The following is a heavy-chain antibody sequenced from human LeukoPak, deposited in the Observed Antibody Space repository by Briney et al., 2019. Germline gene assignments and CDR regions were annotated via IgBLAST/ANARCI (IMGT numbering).Heavy chain of an antibody. Sequence: PGGSLRLSCAASGFIFSSYAMHWVRQAPGKGLEWVAVISYDGSNKYYADSVKGRFTISRDNSKNTLYPQMNSLRAEDTAVYYCARGLYGSGSYYYYWGQGTLVTVSS. V-gene: IGHV3-30-3*01. J-gene: IGHJ4*02. CDR1: GFIFSSYA. CDR3: ARGLYGSGSYYYY. CDR2: ISYDGSNK. D-gene: IGHD3-10*01.